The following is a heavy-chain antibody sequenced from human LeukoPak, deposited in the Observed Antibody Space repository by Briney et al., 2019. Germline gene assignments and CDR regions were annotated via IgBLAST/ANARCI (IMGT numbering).Heavy chain of an antibody. Sequence: ASVKVSCKASGYTFTDYYMHWVRQAPGQGLEWIGWISPNSGGTKSVQKFQGRVTMTRDTSITTVYMELSGLSFDDTAVYYCARGGGRYSVDYWGQGTLVIVSS. CDR3: ARGGGRYSVDY. CDR2: ISPNSGGT. CDR1: GYTFTDYY. J-gene: IGHJ4*02. V-gene: IGHV1-2*02. D-gene: IGHD1-26*01.